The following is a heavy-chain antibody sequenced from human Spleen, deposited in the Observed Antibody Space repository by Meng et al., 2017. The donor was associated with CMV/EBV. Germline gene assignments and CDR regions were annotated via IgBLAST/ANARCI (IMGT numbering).Heavy chain of an antibody. CDR1: GFTFDDFA. V-gene: IGHV3-9*01. J-gene: IGHJ3*02. CDR3: AKGVFYDSSDYAFDI. Sequence: SLKISCVGSGFTFDDFAMHWVRQAAGKGLEWVATISSNSDNIEYGDSVKGRFTISRDNSKNTLYLQMNSLRAEDTAVYYCAKGVFYDSSDYAFDIWGQGTMVTVSS. D-gene: IGHD3-22*01. CDR2: ISSNSDNI.